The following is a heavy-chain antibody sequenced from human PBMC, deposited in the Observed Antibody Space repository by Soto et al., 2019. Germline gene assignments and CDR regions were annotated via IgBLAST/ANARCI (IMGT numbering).Heavy chain of an antibody. Sequence: QVQLVESGGGVVQPGRSLRLSCAASGFTFSSYGMHWVRQAPGKGLEWVAVISYDGSNKYYADSVKGRFTFSRDNSKNTLYLKMKSLRAEDTAVYYCAKDVLRFLEWLAFYGMDVWGQGTTVTVSS. CDR2: ISYDGSNK. V-gene: IGHV3-30*18. D-gene: IGHD3-3*01. CDR1: GFTFSSYG. J-gene: IGHJ6*02. CDR3: AKDVLRFLEWLAFYGMDV.